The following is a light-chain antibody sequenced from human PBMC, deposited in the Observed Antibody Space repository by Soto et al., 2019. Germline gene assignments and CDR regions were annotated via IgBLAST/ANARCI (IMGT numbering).Light chain of an antibody. CDR3: HQYNSYSWT. Sequence: DIQMTQSPSTLSASVGDRVTITCRASQSISSWLAWYQQKPGKAPKLLIYDASSLESGVPSRFSGSGSGTEFTLTISSLQPDDFATYYCHQYNSYSWTFGQGTRWISN. V-gene: IGKV1-5*01. CDR1: QSISSW. CDR2: DAS. J-gene: IGKJ1*01.